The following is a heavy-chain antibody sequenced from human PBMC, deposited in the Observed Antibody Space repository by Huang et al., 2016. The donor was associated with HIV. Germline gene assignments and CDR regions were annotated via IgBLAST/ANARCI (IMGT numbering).Heavy chain of an antibody. CDR1: GGSISTGNYD. D-gene: IGHD3-3*01. J-gene: IGHJ3*02. Sequence: QVQLQESGPGLVKPSETLSLTCTVSGGSISTGNYDGRWIRQPAGKGLEWVGHLSTGGSANYNPCLKSRVTISLDTSKTQFSLKLSSVTAADSAVYYCARVESGYYDAFDIWGPGTTVTVSS. V-gene: IGHV4-61*09. CDR3: ARVESGYYDAFDI. CDR2: LSTGGSA.